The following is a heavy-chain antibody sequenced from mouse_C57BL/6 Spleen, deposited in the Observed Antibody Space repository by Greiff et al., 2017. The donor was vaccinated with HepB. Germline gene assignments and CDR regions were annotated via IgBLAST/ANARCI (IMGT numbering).Heavy chain of an antibody. CDR1: GFTFSDYY. D-gene: IGHD6-5*01. CDR3: ERGYANWYFDV. V-gene: IGHV5-16*01. Sequence: EVNVVESEGGLVQPGSSMKLSCTASGFTFSDYYMAWVRQVPEKGLEWVANINYDGSSTYYLDSLKSRFIISRDNAKNILYLQMSSLKSEDTATYYCERGYANWYFDVWGTGTTFTVSP. J-gene: IGHJ1*03. CDR2: INYDGSST.